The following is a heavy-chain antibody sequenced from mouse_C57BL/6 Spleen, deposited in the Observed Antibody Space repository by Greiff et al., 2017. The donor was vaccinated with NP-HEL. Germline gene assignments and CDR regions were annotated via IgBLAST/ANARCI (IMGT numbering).Heavy chain of an antibody. V-gene: IGHV1-15*01. Sequence: VNVVESGAELVRPGASVTLSCKASGYTFTDYEMHWVKQTPVHGLEWIGAIDPETGGTAYNQKFKGKAILTADKSSSTAYMELRSLTSEDSAVYYCTREDYGFAYWGQGTLVTVSA. CDR2: IDPETGGT. D-gene: IGHD2-4*01. J-gene: IGHJ3*01. CDR3: TREDYGFAY. CDR1: GYTFTDYE.